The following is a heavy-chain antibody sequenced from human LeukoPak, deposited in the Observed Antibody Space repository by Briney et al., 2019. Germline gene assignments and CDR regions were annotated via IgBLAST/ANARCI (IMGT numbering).Heavy chain of an antibody. CDR1: GGSISSGSYY. V-gene: IGHV4-61*02. Sequence: SQTLSLTCTVSGGSISSGSYYWSWIRQPAGKGLEWIGRIYTSGSTNYNPSLKSRVTISVDTSKNQFSLKLSSVTAADTAVYYCAGHVSYSPGDSMDVWGQGTTVTVSS. D-gene: IGHD6-13*01. CDR2: IYTSGST. J-gene: IGHJ6*02. CDR3: AGHVSYSPGDSMDV.